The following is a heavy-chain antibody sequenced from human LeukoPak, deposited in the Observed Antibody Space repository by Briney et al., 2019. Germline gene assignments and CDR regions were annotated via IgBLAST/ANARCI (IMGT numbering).Heavy chain of an antibody. V-gene: IGHV3-74*01. CDR3: AKSDWFDP. CDR1: GFTFSGYW. Sequence: GGSLRLSCAASGFTFSGYWMHWVHQAPGKGLEWVSRIKGDGSSTSYADSVKGRFTISRDNAKNTLYLQMNSLRAEDTAVYYCAKSDWFDPWGQGTLVTVSS. J-gene: IGHJ5*02. CDR2: IKGDGSST.